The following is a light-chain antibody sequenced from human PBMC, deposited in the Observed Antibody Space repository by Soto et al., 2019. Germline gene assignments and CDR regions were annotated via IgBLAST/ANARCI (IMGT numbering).Light chain of an antibody. Sequence: QSALTQPPSASGSPGQSVTISCTGTSSDVGGYNFVSWYQHHPGKAPKLMISYVSKRPSGVPDRFSGSKSGNTASLTISGLQAEDEADYYCCSYTGTYVVFGGGTKVTVL. CDR1: SSDVGGYNF. J-gene: IGLJ2*01. CDR2: YVS. CDR3: CSYTGTYVV. V-gene: IGLV2-11*01.